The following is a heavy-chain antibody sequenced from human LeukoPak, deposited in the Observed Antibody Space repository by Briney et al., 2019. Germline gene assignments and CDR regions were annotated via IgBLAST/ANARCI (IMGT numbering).Heavy chain of an antibody. CDR2: IRSKTNSYAT. CDR1: GFTFSGSA. CDR3: TRYNVGFES. V-gene: IGHV3-73*01. J-gene: IGHJ4*02. Sequence: GGSLRLSCPASGFTFSGSAMHWVRQASGKGLEWVGRIRSKTNSYATSYAASVKGRFALSRDDSKNTAYLQMNSLKAEGTAVSYCTRYNVGFESWGQGTLVTVSS. D-gene: IGHD1-1*01.